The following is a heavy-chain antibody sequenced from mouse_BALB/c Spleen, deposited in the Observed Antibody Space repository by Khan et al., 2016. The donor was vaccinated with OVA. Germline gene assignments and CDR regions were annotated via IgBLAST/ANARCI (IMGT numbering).Heavy chain of an antibody. CDR1: GYSITSGYA. CDR2: ISYSGVT. J-gene: IGHJ2*01. D-gene: IGHD1-1*01. CDR3: ARGNYYGYYFDY. Sequence: EVQLQESGPGLVKPSQSLSLTCTVTGYSITSGYAWNWIRQFPGNKLEWMGYISYSGVTSYNPSLKSRISITRDISKNQFFLQLNSLTTEDTATYYCARGNYYGYYFDYWGQGTTLTVSS. V-gene: IGHV3-2*02.